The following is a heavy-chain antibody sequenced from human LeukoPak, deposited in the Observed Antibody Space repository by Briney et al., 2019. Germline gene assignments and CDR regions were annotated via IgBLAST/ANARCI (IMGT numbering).Heavy chain of an antibody. CDR2: INHNAEMI. CDR1: GFPFGSYV. CDR3: ASDHAWAFDL. J-gene: IGHJ4*02. V-gene: IGHV3-48*02. D-gene: IGHD2-2*01. Sequence: GGSLRLSCEASGFPFGSYVMSWVRQAPGKGLEWIAYINHNAEMIFYPDFVKGRFTISRDNAKSSLYLQMNALRYEDTAIYYCASDHAWAFDLWGQGTLVTVSS.